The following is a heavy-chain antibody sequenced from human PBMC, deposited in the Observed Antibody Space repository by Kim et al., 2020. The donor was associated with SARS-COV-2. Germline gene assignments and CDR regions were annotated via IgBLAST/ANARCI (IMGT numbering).Heavy chain of an antibody. J-gene: IGHJ3*02. CDR3: ASAKSNYSDYSVDDFDI. D-gene: IGHD4-17*01. Sequence: SETLSLTCTVSAGSISSGGYYWSWIRQHPGNGLEWIGYIYYSVSTYYNPSLKSRLTISLDTSKNQFSLNLSSVTAADTAVYYCASAKSNYSDYSVDDFDIWGKGTMVTVSS. CDR2: IYYSVST. CDR1: AGSISSGGYY. V-gene: IGHV4-31*03.